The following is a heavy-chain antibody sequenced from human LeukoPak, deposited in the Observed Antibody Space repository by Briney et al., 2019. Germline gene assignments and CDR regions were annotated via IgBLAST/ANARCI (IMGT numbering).Heavy chain of an antibody. J-gene: IGHJ4*02. Sequence: ASVKVSCKASGDTFSSYAISWVRQAPGQGLEWMGRIIPIFGTANYAQKFQGRVTITTDESTSTAYMELSSLRSEDTAVYYCARGTAAGTYFDYWGQGTLVTVSS. CDR1: GDTFSSYA. V-gene: IGHV1-69*05. CDR3: ARGTAAGTYFDY. CDR2: IIPIFGTA. D-gene: IGHD6-13*01.